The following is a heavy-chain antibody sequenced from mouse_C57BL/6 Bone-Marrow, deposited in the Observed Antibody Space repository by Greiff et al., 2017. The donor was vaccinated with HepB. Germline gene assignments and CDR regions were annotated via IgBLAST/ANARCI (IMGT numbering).Heavy chain of an antibody. D-gene: IGHD1-1*01. CDR3: ARRTTVVATQGWYWYFDV. Sequence: QVQLKQPGAELVKPGASVKMSCKASGYTFTSYWITWVKQRPGQGLEWIGDIYPGSGSTNYNEKFKSKATLTVDTSSSTAYMQLSSLTSEDSAVYYCARRTTVVATQGWYWYFDVWGTGTTVTVSS. CDR1: GYTFTSYW. J-gene: IGHJ1*03. CDR2: IYPGSGST. V-gene: IGHV1-55*01.